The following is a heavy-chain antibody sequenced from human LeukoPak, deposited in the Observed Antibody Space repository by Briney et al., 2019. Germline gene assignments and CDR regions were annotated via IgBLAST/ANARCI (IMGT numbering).Heavy chain of an antibody. CDR3: ARDQANYYDSSGYYPEYFQH. V-gene: IGHV3-21*01. CDR2: ISSSSSYI. Sequence: GGSLRLSCAASGFTFSDYTMNWVRQAPGKGLEWVSSISSSSSYIYYADSVKGRFTISRDNAKNSLYLQMNSLRAEDTAVYYCARDQANYYDSSGYYPEYFQHWGQGTLVTVSS. J-gene: IGHJ1*01. CDR1: GFTFSDYT. D-gene: IGHD3-22*01.